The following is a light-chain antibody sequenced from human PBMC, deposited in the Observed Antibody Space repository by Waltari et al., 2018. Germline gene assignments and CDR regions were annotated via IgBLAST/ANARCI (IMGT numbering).Light chain of an antibody. CDR2: AAS. Sequence: AIRITQSPSSLSASTGERVTITCRASQGISSYLAWYQQKPGKAPKLLIYAASTLQSGVPSRFSGSGSGTDFTLTISCLQSEDFATYYCQQYYSYPSLTFGGGTKVEIK. CDR1: QGISSY. CDR3: QQYYSYPSLT. V-gene: IGKV1-8*01. J-gene: IGKJ4*01.